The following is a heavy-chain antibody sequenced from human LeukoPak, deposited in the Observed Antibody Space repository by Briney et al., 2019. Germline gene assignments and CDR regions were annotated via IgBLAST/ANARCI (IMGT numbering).Heavy chain of an antibody. CDR3: ARTFFLLRNPEGWFDP. D-gene: IGHD1-14*01. J-gene: IGHJ5*02. CDR2: IYHSGGT. CDR1: GFSISSGYY. V-gene: IGHV4-38-2*02. Sequence: SETLSLTCTVSGFSISSGYYWGWIRQPPGKGLEWIGSIYHSGGTYYNPSLKSRVTISVDTCKNQFSLKVSSVTAGDRAVYYCARTFFLLRNPEGWFDPWGQGALVTVSS.